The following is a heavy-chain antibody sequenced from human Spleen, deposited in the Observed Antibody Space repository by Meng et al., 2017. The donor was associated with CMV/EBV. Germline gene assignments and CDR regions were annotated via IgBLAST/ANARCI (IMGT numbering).Heavy chain of an antibody. CDR3: ARDFSVLFAGGIRKLGY. D-gene: IGHD3-3*02. V-gene: IGHV3-30-3*01. CDR1: GFTFRSYA. CDR2: VSYDGTRE. J-gene: IGHJ4*02. Sequence: GESLKISCTPSGFTFRSYAMHWVRQAPGKGLEWVAVVSYDGTREHYADSVKGRFIISRDNSNNTLYLRVSSLRPEDTAIYYCARDFSVLFAGGIRKLGYWGQGTPVTVSS.